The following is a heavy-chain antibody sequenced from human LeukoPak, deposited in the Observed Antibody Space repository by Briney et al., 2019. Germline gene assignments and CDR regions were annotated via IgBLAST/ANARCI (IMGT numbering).Heavy chain of an antibody. CDR2: IYSGGST. CDR3: ASSHSRDGYNYFDY. Sequence: GGSLRLSCAASGFTVSSNYMSWVRQAPGKGLEWVSVIYSGGSTYYADSVKGRFSISRDNSKNTLYLQMNSLRAEDTAVYYCASSHSRDGYNYFDYWGQGTLVTVSS. D-gene: IGHD5-24*01. V-gene: IGHV3-53*01. CDR1: GFTVSSNY. J-gene: IGHJ4*02.